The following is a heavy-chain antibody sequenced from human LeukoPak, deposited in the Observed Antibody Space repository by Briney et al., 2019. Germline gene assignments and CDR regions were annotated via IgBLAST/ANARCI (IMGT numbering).Heavy chain of an antibody. D-gene: IGHD3-22*01. CDR2: ITQDGSGK. Sequence: AGGSLRLSCAASGFTFSNYWMSWVRQAAGKGRVCLATITQDGSGKYYVDSVKGRFTISRDNAKNSLYPQMNSLRAEDTAVYYCARRYYYDDHYYFDYWGEGTLVTVSS. CDR1: GFTFSNYW. V-gene: IGHV3-7*05. CDR3: ARRYYYDDHYYFDY. J-gene: IGHJ4*02.